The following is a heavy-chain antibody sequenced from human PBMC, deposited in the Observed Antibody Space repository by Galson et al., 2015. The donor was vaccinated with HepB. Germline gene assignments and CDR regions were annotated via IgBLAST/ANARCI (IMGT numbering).Heavy chain of an antibody. V-gene: IGHV4-59*08. CDR1: GGSISSYY. J-gene: IGHJ4*02. Sequence: SETLSLTCTVSGGSISSYYWSWIRQPPGKGLEWIGYIYYSGSTNYNPSLKSRVTISVDTSKNQFSLKLSSVTAADTAVYYCASQTAGSSGWYPGYWGQGTLVTVSS. CDR2: IYYSGST. D-gene: IGHD6-19*01. CDR3: ASQTAGSSGWYPGY.